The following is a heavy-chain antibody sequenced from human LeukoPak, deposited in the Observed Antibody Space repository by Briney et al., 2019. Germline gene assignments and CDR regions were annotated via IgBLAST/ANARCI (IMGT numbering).Heavy chain of an antibody. CDR3: ASDIAAAGQIDY. V-gene: IGHV3-30-3*01. J-gene: IGHJ4*02. D-gene: IGHD6-13*01. Sequence: GGSLRLSCAASGFTFSNYAMHWVRQAPGKRLEWMAFISYDGSNKYYADSVKGRFTISRDTSKNTLYLQMNSLRAEDTAVYYCASDIAAAGQIDYWGQGTLVTVSS. CDR1: GFTFSNYA. CDR2: ISYDGSNK.